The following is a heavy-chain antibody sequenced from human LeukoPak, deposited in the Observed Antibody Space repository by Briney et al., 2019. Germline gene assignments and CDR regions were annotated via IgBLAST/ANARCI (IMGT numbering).Heavy chain of an antibody. D-gene: IGHD3-16*02. CDR3: ARDKLGLGELSLYDE. CDR2: MDPNSGGT. V-gene: IGHV1-2*02. Sequence: ASVKVSCKASGYTLTGHSMHWVRQAPGQGLEWMGWMDPNSGGTKYTRKFQGRVTMTRDTSISTAYMELSRLTSDDTAMYYCARDKLGLGELSLYDEWGQGTQVTVSS. J-gene: IGHJ4*02. CDR1: GYTLTGHS.